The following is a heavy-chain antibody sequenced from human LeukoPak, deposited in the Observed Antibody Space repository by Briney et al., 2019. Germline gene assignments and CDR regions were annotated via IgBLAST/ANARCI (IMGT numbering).Heavy chain of an antibody. J-gene: IGHJ4*02. CDR3: ARDGLQQFGPHYFDY. CDR1: GDSFTDYY. D-gene: IGHD4-11*01. CDR2: AFQRGST. Sequence: SETLSLTCTVSGDSFTDYYWSCVRHPPGKGLEWMGYAFQRGSTAYNPSLRSRVTILVDTFMNQFSLSLTSVTAADTAVYYCARDGLQQFGPHYFDYWGRGALVTVSS. V-gene: IGHV4-59*01.